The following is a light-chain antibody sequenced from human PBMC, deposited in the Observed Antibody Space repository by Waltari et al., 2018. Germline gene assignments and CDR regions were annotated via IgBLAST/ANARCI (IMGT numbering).Light chain of an antibody. V-gene: IGLV2-14*01. Sequence: QSALTPPASVPVSPAQSITLPCIAPSPDVGGYNYVSWYQQHPHKAPKLMIYWVTYRPSGVSIRFSGSKSGNTASLTITGLQAEDEADYYCSSYTSSTTRVLFGGGTKLTVL. CDR3: SSYTSSTTRVL. CDR1: SPDVGGYNY. J-gene: IGLJ2*01. CDR2: WVT.